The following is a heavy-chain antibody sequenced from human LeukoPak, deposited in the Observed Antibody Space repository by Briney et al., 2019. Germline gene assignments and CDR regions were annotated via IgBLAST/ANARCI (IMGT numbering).Heavy chain of an antibody. CDR1: GFTFSNFW. J-gene: IGHJ4*02. CDR2: IKQDGSEK. V-gene: IGHV3-7*01. CDR3: ASLGY. Sequence: PGGSLRLSCAGSGFTFSNFWKNWVRQAPGKGLEWVANIKQDGSEKYYVDSVKGRFTISRDNAKNSLYLQMNSLRAEDTAVYYCASLGYWGQGTLVTVSS.